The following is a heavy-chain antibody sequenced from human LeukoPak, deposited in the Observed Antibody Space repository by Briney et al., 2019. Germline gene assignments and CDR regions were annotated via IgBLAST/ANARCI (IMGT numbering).Heavy chain of an antibody. V-gene: IGHV3-30*02. D-gene: IGHD6-13*01. CDR1: GFTFSSYG. J-gene: IGHJ5*02. Sequence: GGSLRLSCAASGFTFSSYGIHWVRQAPGKGLEWVAFIRFDGSNKYYADSVKGRFTISRDNSKNTLYLQMNSLRTEDTAVYYCAKSASGYSSSWYWFDPWGQGTLVTVSS. CDR2: IRFDGSNK. CDR3: AKSASGYSSSWYWFDP.